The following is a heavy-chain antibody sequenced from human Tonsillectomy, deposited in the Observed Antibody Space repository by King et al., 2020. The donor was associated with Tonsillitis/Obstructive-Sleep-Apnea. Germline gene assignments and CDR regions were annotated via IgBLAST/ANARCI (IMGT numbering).Heavy chain of an antibody. V-gene: IGHV3-21*01. CDR3: ARDHYDFWSGYATNWFDP. Sequence: VQLVESGGGLVKPGGSLRLSCAASGFTFTSYGMTWVRQAPGKGLDWVSSISSTSSYIYYADLLKGRFTISRDNAKNSLYLQMNSLRAEDTAVYYCARDHYDFWSGYATNWFDPWGQGTLVTVFS. J-gene: IGHJ5*02. CDR2: ISSTSSYI. CDR1: GFTFTSYG. D-gene: IGHD3-3*01.